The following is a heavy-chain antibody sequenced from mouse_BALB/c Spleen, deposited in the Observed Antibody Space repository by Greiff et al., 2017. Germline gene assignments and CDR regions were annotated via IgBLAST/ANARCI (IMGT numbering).Heavy chain of an antibody. CDR1: GFNIKDTY. J-gene: IGHJ3*01. Sequence: EVQLQESGAELVKPGASVKLSCTASGFNIKDTYMHWVKQRPEQGLEWIGRIDPANGNTKYDPKFQGKATITADTSSNTAYLQLSSLTSEDTAVYYCARYYYGSSYGWFAYWGQGTLVTVSA. CDR3: ARYYYGSSYGWFAY. V-gene: IGHV14-3*02. CDR2: IDPANGNT. D-gene: IGHD1-1*01.